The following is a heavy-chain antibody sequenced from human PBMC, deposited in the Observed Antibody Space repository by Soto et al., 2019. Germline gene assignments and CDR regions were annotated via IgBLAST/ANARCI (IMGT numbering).Heavy chain of an antibody. V-gene: IGHV3-30-3*01. CDR3: ARDSGDWSGDY. CDR2: ISYDGNNK. J-gene: IGHJ4*02. Sequence: GGSLRLSCAASGFTFNSYAMHWVRQAPGKGLEWVTLISYDGNNKYYADSVKGRFTISRDNYKNTLYLQMNSLRAEDTAVYYCARDSGDWSGDYWGQGTLVTVSS. CDR1: GFTFNSYA. D-gene: IGHD3-9*01.